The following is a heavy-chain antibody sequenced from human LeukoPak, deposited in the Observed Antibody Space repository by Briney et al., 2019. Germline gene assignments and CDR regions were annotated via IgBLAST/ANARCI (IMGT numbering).Heavy chain of an antibody. Sequence: ASVKVSGMASGYTFTSCAMHWVRPAPGQRLEWMGWMNAGNGNTKYSQKFQGRVSISRDTSATTAYMEPSILTSEHTAVYYCARDATYCRGSTCSYYGLDVWGQGTTVTVSS. V-gene: IGHV1-3*01. CDR3: ARDATYCRGSTCSYYGLDV. CDR1: GYTFTSCA. D-gene: IGHD2-15*01. J-gene: IGHJ6*02. CDR2: MNAGNGNT.